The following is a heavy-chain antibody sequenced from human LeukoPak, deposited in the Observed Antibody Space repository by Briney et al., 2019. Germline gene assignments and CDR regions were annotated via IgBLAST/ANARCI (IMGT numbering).Heavy chain of an antibody. V-gene: IGHV3-7*01. CDR2: INQDGSAK. Sequence: GGSLRLSCAASGFTFSTYWMSWVRQAPGKGLEWVANINQDGSAKYYVDSVKGRFSTSRDNAKNSLYLQMNSLRAEDTAVYYCASSGSYYYYQYMDVWGKGTTVTVSS. CDR1: GFTFSTYW. J-gene: IGHJ6*03. CDR3: ASSGSYYYYQYMDV. D-gene: IGHD1-26*01.